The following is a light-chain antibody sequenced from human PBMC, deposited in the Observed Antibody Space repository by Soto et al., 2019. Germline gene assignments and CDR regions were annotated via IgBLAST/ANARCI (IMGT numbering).Light chain of an antibody. V-gene: IGKV3-11*01. Sequence: EIVLTQSPVTLSLSPGERATLSCRASQSVSAYLAWFQQKAGQPPRLHIYDASDRASGVPPRFSGSGSGTDFTLTITGLVPEDSAVYYCQHRSNWPWTFGQGTKVEV. CDR2: DAS. J-gene: IGKJ1*01. CDR3: QHRSNWPWT. CDR1: QSVSAY.